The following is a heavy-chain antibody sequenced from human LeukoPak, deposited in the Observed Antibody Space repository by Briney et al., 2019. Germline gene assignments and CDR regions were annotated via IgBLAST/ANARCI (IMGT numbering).Heavy chain of an antibody. J-gene: IGHJ4*02. CDR2: ISWNSGSI. CDR1: GFTFDDYA. V-gene: IGHV3-9*01. D-gene: IGHD3-22*01. CDR3: AKAYYYDSSGYLDY. Sequence: GGSLRLSCAASGFTFDDYAMHWVRQAPGKGLEWVSGISWNSGSIGYADSVKGRFTISRDNAKNSLYLQMNSLRAEDTALYYCAKAYYYDSSGYLDYWGQGTLVTVSS.